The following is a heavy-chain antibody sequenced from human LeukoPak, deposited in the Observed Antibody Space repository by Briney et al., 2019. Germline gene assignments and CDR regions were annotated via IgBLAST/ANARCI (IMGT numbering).Heavy chain of an antibody. D-gene: IGHD3-10*01. Sequence: ASVKVSCKASGYTFTGYYIHWVRQAPGQGLEWMGLINHNGGGTSYAQKFQGRVTLTRDTSISTAYMEVTRLRSDDTAVYYCASALVRGDRYYYGMDVWGQGTTVTVSS. CDR3: ASALVRGDRYYYGMDV. CDR2: INHNGGGT. V-gene: IGHV1-2*02. CDR1: GYTFTGYY. J-gene: IGHJ6*02.